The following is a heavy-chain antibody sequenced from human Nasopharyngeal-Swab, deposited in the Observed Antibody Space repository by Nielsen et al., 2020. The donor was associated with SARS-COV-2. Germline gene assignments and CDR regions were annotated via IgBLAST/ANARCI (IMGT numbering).Heavy chain of an antibody. V-gene: IGHV3-73*01. CDR1: GFTFSGSA. D-gene: IGHD2-15*01. CDR2: IRSKANSYAT. J-gene: IGHJ5*02. Sequence: GESLKISCAASGFTFSGSAMHWVRQASGKGLEWVGRIRSKANSYATAYAASVKGRFTISRDDSKNTAYLQMNSLKTEDTAVYYCTKGLLSNWFDPWGQGTLVTVSS. CDR3: TKGLLSNWFDP.